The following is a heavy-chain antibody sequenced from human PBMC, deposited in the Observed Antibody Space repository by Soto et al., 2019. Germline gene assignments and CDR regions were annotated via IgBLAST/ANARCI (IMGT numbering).Heavy chain of an antibody. D-gene: IGHD1-26*01. CDR2: ISAYNGNT. CDR1: GYTFTSHG. J-gene: IGHJ4*02. CDR3: ARDWLVGATLPVAY. Sequence: GASVKVSCKASGYTFTSHGISWVRQAPGQGLEWMGWISAYNGNTNYAQKLQGRVTMATDTSTSTAYMELRSLRSDDTAVYYCARDWLVGATLPVAYSGQGTPVPVSS. V-gene: IGHV1-18*01.